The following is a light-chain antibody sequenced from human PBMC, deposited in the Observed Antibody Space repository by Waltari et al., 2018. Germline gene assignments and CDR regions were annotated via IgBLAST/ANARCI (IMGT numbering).Light chain of an antibody. Sequence: DIQMTQSPSSLSASVGDRVTITCRASQSISSYLNWYQQKPGKAPKLLIYAASSLQSGVPSRFSGSGSGTDFTLTISSLYPEDVATYFCQQSYRTPYTFGQGTKLEI. CDR1: QSISSY. V-gene: IGKV1-39*01. CDR2: AAS. J-gene: IGKJ2*01. CDR3: QQSYRTPYT.